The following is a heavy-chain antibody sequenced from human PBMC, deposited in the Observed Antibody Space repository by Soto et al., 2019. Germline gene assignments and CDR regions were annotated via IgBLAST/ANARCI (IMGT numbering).Heavy chain of an antibody. CDR3: VRDPALHLDTAQKVDY. CDR1: GYTFTSYG. D-gene: IGHD5-18*01. J-gene: IGHJ4*02. CDR2: ISAYNGNT. Sequence: QVQLVQSGAEVKKPGASVKVSCKASGYTFTSYGISWVRQAPGQGLEWMGWISAYNGNTKYAQKLQGRVTMTTDTSTSTAYMELRSLRSDDTAVYYCVRDPALHLDTAQKVDYWGQGTLVTVSS. V-gene: IGHV1-18*01.